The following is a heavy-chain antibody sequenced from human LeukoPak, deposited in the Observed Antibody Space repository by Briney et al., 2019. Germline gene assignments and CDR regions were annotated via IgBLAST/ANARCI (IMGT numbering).Heavy chain of an antibody. CDR1: GYTFTSYG. V-gene: IGHV1-18*01. CDR2: ISAYNGNT. J-gene: IGHJ4*02. Sequence: ASVKVSCKASGYTFTSYGISWVRQAPGQGLEWMGWISAYNGNTNYAQKLQGRVTTTTDTSTSTAYMELRSLRSDDTAVYYCARDIDILTGESLDYWGQGTLVTVSS. CDR3: ARDIDILTGESLDY. D-gene: IGHD3-9*01.